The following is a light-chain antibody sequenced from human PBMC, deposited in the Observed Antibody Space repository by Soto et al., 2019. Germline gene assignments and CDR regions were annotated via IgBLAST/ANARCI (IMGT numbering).Light chain of an antibody. CDR1: NVGSKS. Sequence: SYELTQPPSVSVAPGQTAKITCGGNNVGSKSVHWYQQKPGQAPVLVVYDDYDRPSGIPDRLSGSNSGNTATLTISRVEAGDEADYYCHVWDSSSDHVVFGGGTKLTVL. V-gene: IGLV3-21*02. CDR2: DDY. CDR3: HVWDSSSDHVV. J-gene: IGLJ2*01.